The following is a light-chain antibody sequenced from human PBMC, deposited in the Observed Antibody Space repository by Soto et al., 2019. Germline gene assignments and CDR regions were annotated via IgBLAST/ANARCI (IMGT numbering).Light chain of an antibody. V-gene: IGKV1-5*01. CDR1: QRVDRW. J-gene: IGKJ1*01. CDR3: QQYKDYTYT. Sequence: DIQMTQSPATLSASVGDRVTITCRASQRVDRWLAWYQQKPGQAPKLLISDASTLGSGVPSRFSGSGSVTEFTLTITSLQPDDFATYYCQQYKDYTYTFGQGTKVDIK. CDR2: DAS.